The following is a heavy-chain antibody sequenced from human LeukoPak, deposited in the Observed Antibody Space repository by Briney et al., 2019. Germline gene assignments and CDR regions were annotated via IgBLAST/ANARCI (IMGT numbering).Heavy chain of an antibody. CDR1: GGTFSSYA. J-gene: IGHJ4*02. Sequence: SVKVSCKASGGTFSSYAISWVRQAPGQGLEWMGGIIPIFGTANYAQKFQGRVTITTDESTSTAYMELSSLRSEDTAVYYYAMRYSGYDNPHQTDFDYWGQGTLVTVSS. CDR3: AMRYSGYDNPHQTDFDY. V-gene: IGHV1-69*05. CDR2: IIPIFGTA. D-gene: IGHD5-12*01.